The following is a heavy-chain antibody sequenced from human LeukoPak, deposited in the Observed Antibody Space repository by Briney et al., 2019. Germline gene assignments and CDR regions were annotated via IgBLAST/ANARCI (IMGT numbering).Heavy chain of an antibody. CDR3: ASSSSSWSQYYFDY. Sequence: LVKVSCKASGGTFSSYAISWVRQAPGQGLEWMGGIIPIFGTANYAQKFQGRVTITADKSTSTAYMELSSLRSEDTAVYYCASSSSSWSQYYFDYWGQGTLVTVSS. CDR1: GGTFSSYA. D-gene: IGHD6-13*01. CDR2: IIPIFGTA. J-gene: IGHJ4*02. V-gene: IGHV1-69*06.